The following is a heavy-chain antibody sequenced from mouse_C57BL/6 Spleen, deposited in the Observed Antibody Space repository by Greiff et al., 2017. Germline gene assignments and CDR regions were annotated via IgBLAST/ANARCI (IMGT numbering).Heavy chain of an antibody. D-gene: IGHD4-1*01. V-gene: IGHV1-55*01. Sequence: VQLQQSGAELVKPGASVKMSCKASGYTFTSYWITWVKQRPGQGLEWIGDIYPGSGSTNYNEKFKSKATLTVDTSSSTAYMQLSSLTSEDSAVYYCARGTGTYAMDYWGQGTSVTVSS. CDR2: IYPGSGST. J-gene: IGHJ4*01. CDR1: GYTFTSYW. CDR3: ARGTGTYAMDY.